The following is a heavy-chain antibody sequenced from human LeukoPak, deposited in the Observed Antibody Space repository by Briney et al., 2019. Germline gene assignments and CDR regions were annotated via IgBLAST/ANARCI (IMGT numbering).Heavy chain of an antibody. Sequence: ASVKVSCKASGYTFTSYVISWVRQAPGQGLEWMGWISAYNGNTIYAQKLQGRVTMTTDTSTSTAYMELRSLRSGDTAVYYCASTTYYDNSGYLSYWGQGTLVTVSS. V-gene: IGHV1-18*01. CDR1: GYTFTSYV. J-gene: IGHJ4*02. CDR3: ASTTYYDNSGYLSY. CDR2: ISAYNGNT. D-gene: IGHD3-22*01.